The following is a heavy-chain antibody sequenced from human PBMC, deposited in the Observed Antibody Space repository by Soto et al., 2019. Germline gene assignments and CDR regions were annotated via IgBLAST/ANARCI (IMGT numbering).Heavy chain of an antibody. CDR2: ISGSGGST. J-gene: IGHJ6*02. CDR1: GFTFSSYA. V-gene: IGHV3-23*01. CDR3: AKDQQWPSYGMDV. D-gene: IGHD6-19*01. Sequence: SGGSLRLSCAASGFTFSSYAMSWVRQAPGKGLEWVSAISGSGGSTYYADSVKGRFTISRDNSKNTLYLQMNSLRAEDTAVYYCAKDQQWPSYGMDVWGQGTTVTVSS.